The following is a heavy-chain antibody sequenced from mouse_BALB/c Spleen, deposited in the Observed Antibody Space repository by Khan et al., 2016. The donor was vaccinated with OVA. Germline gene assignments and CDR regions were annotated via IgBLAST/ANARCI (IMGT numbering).Heavy chain of an antibody. CDR2: IYPGSGNI. J-gene: IGHJ3*01. D-gene: IGHD1-1*01. CDR3: ARGNYYGSTSWFGY. V-gene: IGHV1-84*02. Sequence: QVRLQQSGPELVNPGASVRISCKASGYIFTDYYINWVKQKPGQGLEWIGWIYPGSGNIKYNENFKDKATLTVDTSSSTANMQLSSLTSEDTAVYFCARGNYYGSTSWFGYWGQGTLVTVST. CDR1: GYIFTDYY.